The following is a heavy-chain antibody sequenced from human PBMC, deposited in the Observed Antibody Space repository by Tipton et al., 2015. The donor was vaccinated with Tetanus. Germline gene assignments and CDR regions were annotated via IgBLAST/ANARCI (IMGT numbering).Heavy chain of an antibody. V-gene: IGHV3-74*03. CDR1: GFPFSSYW. CDR3: ARDRFGNNFDIPSIYFGP. Sequence: SLRLSCAASGFPFSSYWMHWVRQGPGKGLVWVARIKSDGTKTTYADSVKGRFTVSRDNANSTLFLQMSRLRAEDTAVYYCARDRFGNNFDIPSIYFGPGGRGAPVTVSS. D-gene: IGHD1-1*01. CDR2: IKSDGTKT. J-gene: IGHJ5*02.